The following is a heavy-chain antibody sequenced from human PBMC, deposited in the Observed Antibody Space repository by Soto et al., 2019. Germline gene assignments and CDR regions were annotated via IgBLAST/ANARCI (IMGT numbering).Heavy chain of an antibody. V-gene: IGHV4-59*08. CDR1: GGSISSYY. CDR3: ARHGTYCSSTSCYFSSDYYMDV. J-gene: IGHJ6*03. Sequence: PSETLSLTCTVSGGSISSYYWSWIRQPPGKGLEWIGYIYYSGSTNYNPSLKSRVTISVDTSKNQFSLKLSSVTAADTAVYYCARHGTYCSSTSCYFSSDYYMDVWGKGTTVTVSS. D-gene: IGHD2-2*01. CDR2: IYYSGST.